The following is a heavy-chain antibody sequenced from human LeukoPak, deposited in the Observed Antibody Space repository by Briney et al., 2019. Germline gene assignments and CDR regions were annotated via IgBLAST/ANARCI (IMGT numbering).Heavy chain of an antibody. J-gene: IGHJ4*02. CDR2: ISSSSSYI. CDR3: ARDGQGEKGDDSSFDY. CDR1: GFTFSSYS. D-gene: IGHD3-22*01. V-gene: IGHV3-21*01. Sequence: GGSLRLSCAASGFTFSSYSMNWVRQAPGKGLEWVSSISSSSSYIYYADSVKGRFTISRDNAKNSLYLQTNSLRAEDTAVYYCARDGQGEKGDDSSFDYWGQGTLVTVSS.